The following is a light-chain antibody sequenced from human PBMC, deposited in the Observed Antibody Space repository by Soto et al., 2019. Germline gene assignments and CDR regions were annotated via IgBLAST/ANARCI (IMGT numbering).Light chain of an antibody. V-gene: IGKV1-39*01. J-gene: IGKJ4*01. CDR1: QSISIY. CDR2: AAS. CDR3: QQSYSTPVT. Sequence: DIQMTQSPSSLSASVGDRVTITCRASQSISIYLNWYQQEPGKAPKLLIYAASSLQSGVPSRFSGSGSGTDFTLTISSLQPEDFATYYCQQSYSTPVTFGGGTKVEIK.